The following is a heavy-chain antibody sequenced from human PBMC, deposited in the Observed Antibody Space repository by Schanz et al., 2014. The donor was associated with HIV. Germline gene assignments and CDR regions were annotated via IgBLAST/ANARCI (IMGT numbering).Heavy chain of an antibody. CDR1: GYGFTGFG. Sequence: QVQEVQSGRETKKPGDSVKVSCRTSGYGFTGFGISWVRQASGQGLEWMGWMNPKSGNSGYAQMFQVRVTMTRDTSISTAYMELSRLRSDDTAVYYCARDLRVVPAASDNWFDPWGQGTLVTVSS. J-gene: IGHJ5*02. V-gene: IGHV1-8*01. CDR3: ARDLRVVPAASDNWFDP. D-gene: IGHD2-2*01. CDR2: MNPKSGNS.